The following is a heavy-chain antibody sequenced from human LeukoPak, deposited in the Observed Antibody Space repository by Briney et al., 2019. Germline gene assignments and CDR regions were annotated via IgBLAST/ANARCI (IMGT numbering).Heavy chain of an antibody. J-gene: IGHJ4*02. V-gene: IGHV3-21*01. CDR1: GFTFSSYS. D-gene: IGHD3-10*01. CDR2: ISSSSSYI. Sequence: PGGSLRLSCAASGFTFSSYSMNWVRQAPGKGLEWVSSISSSSSYIYYADQVKGRFTISRDNAKNSLYLQMNSLRAEDTAVYYCARHDYYGSGSYYRGAPVDYWGQGTLVTVSS. CDR3: ARHDYYGSGSYYRGAPVDY.